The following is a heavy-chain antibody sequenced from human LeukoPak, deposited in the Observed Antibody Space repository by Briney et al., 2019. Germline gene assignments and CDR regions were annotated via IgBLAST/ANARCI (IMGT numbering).Heavy chain of an antibody. J-gene: IGHJ4*02. Sequence: SETLSLTCTVTGGSISSYYWSWIRQPPGKGLEWIGYIYYTGSTDYNPSLKSRVTISVDTSKNQFSLKLSSVTAADTAVYYCARQQLSQLYYFDNWGQGTLVTVSS. CDR1: GGSISSYY. V-gene: IGHV4-59*01. CDR3: ARQQLSQLYYFDN. CDR2: IYYTGST. D-gene: IGHD6-13*01.